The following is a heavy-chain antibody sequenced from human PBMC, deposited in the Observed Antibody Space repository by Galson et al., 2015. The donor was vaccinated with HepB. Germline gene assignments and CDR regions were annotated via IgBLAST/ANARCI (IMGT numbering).Heavy chain of an antibody. CDR2: IYPGDSDT. Sequence: QSGAEVKKPGESLKISCKGSKYSFSGYWIGWVRQMPGKGLEWMGVIYPGDSDTRYSPSFQGQVTISADKSISTAYLQWSSLQASDTAIYYCARRYCSESSCHARYYFDYWGQGTLVTVSS. V-gene: IGHV5-51*03. D-gene: IGHD2-15*01. J-gene: IGHJ4*02. CDR3: ARRYCSESSCHARYYFDY. CDR1: KYSFSGYW.